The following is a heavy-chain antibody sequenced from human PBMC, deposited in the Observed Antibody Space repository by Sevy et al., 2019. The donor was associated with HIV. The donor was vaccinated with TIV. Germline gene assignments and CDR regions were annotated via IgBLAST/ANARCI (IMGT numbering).Heavy chain of an antibody. Sequence: GGSLRLSCTTSGFRFSIYAMTWVRQAPGKGLEWVSSFCMGGDRIYYADSVRGRFTISRDDSKNTLYLEMNNLRAEDTAKYYWAGEGCNKGHDYWGQGTLVTVSS. CDR3: AGEGCNKGHDY. V-gene: IGHV3-23*01. CDR2: FCMGGDRI. J-gene: IGHJ4*02. CDR1: GFRFSIYA. D-gene: IGHD2-8*01.